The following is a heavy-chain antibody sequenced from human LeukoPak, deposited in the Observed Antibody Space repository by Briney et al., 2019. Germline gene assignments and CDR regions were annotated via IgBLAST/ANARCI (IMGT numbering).Heavy chain of an antibody. CDR3: YIPYYDTSAYKGY. V-gene: IGHV3-23*01. CDR2: ISGSGGST. J-gene: IGHJ4*02. Sequence: PGGSLRLSCAASRFTFSSYAMSWVRQAPGKGLEWVSAISGSGGSTYYGDSVKGRFTISRDNSKNTLYLQMNSLRAEDTAVYYCYIPYYDTSAYKGYWGQGTLVTVSS. D-gene: IGHD3-22*01. CDR1: RFTFSSYA.